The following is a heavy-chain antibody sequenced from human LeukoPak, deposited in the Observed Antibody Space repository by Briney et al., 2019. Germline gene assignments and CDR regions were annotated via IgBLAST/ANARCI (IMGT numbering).Heavy chain of an antibody. CDR2: IYYSGST. CDR1: GGSISSYY. J-gene: IGHJ6*02. V-gene: IGHV4-59*01. D-gene: IGHD3-3*01. CDR3: ARVIPSFGPYYYYGMDV. Sequence: SETLSLTCTVSGGSISSYYWSWIRQPPGKGLEWIGYIYYSGSTNYNPSLKSRVTISVDTSKNQFSLKLSSVAAADTAVYYCARVIPSFGPYYYYGMDVWGQGTTVTVSS.